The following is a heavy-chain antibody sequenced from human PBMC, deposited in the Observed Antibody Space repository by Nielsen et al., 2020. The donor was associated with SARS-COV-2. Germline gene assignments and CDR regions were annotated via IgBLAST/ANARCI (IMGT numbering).Heavy chain of an antibody. CDR2: IIPIFGTA. V-gene: IGHV1-69*13. CDR1: GGTFSSYA. Sequence: SVKVSCKASGGTFSSYAISWVRQAPGQGLEWMGGIIPIFGTANYAQKFQGRVTITADESTSTAYMELSSLRSEDTAVYYCARIDCSGGSCYSGSYYYYGMDVWGQGTTVTVSS. CDR3: ARIDCSGGSCYSGSYYYYGMDV. D-gene: IGHD2-15*01. J-gene: IGHJ6*02.